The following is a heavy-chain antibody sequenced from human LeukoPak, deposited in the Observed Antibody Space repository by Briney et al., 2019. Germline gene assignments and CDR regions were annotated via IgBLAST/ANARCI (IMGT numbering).Heavy chain of an antibody. CDR2: IFPSGGEI. J-gene: IGHJ5*02. Sequence: GGSLRLSCAASGFTFSTFAMIWVRQPPGKGLEWVSSIFPSGGEIHYADSVKGRFTISRDNAKNSLYLQMNSLRAEDTAVYYCARGYYGSGSHNRFDPWGQGTLVTVSS. CDR3: ARGYYGSGSHNRFDP. V-gene: IGHV3-48*03. D-gene: IGHD3-10*01. CDR1: GFTFSTFA.